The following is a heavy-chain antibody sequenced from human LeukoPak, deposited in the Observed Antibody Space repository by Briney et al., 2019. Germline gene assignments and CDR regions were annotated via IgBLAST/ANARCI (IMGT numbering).Heavy chain of an antibody. J-gene: IGHJ4*02. V-gene: IGHV4-34*01. Sequence: KPSETLSLTCAVYGGSFSGHYWSWIRQPPGKGLEWIGEISHSGSTNYTPSLKGRVTISVDTSKNQFSLKLSSVTAADTAFYYCAREDCSSGTCSHFDYWGQGTLVTVSS. CDR3: AREDCSSGTCSHFDY. D-gene: IGHD2-15*01. CDR1: GGSFSGHY. CDR2: ISHSGST.